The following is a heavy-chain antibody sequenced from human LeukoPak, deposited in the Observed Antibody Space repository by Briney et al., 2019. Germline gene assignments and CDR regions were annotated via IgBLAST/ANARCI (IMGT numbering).Heavy chain of an antibody. CDR3: ARDPGYYGSGSYYNDSTDY. D-gene: IGHD3-10*01. CDR1: GGTFISNA. J-gene: IGHJ4*02. Sequence: GAXVXXXXKXXGGTFISNAISWVRQAPGQGLEWMGXIIPIFGTANYAQKFQGRVTITADKSTSTAYMELSSLRSEDTAVYYCARDPGYYGSGSYYNDSTDYWGQGTLVTVSS. CDR2: IIPIFGTA. V-gene: IGHV1-69*06.